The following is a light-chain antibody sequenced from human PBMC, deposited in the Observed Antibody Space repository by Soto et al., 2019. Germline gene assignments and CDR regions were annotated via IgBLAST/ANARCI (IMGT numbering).Light chain of an antibody. J-gene: IGKJ1*01. CDR2: AAS. CDR1: QTISTC. CDR3: HQCLTTPRT. V-gene: IGKV1-39*01. Sequence: DIQMTQFPSSLSASVGDRVTITCRASQTISTCLNWYQQKPGTAPKLLIYAASNLESGVPSRFSGSGSGTYFTLTISSLQPEDFANYYCHQCLTTPRTFGQGTRVEI.